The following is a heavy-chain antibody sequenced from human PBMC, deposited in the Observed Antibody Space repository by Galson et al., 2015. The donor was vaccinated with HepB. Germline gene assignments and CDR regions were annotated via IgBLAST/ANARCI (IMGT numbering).Heavy chain of an antibody. CDR3: AKGPWYRDGWYSYLGDY. Sequence: SLRLSCAASGFTLSNFAMSWVRQGPGKGLEWVSTFSGSGDRAYYADSVKGRFTVSRDNFNDILFLQIDSLKADDTAVYYCAKGPWYRDGWYSYLGDYWGHGTLVTVSS. J-gene: IGHJ4*01. D-gene: IGHD6-19*01. V-gene: IGHV3-23*01. CDR1: GFTLSNFA. CDR2: FSGSGDRA.